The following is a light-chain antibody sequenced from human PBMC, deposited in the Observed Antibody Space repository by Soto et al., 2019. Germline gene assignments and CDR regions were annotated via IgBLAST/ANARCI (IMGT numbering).Light chain of an antibody. CDR3: SSYTTRSTLVV. J-gene: IGLJ2*01. Sequence: QAVVTQPASVSGSPGQSITISCTGTSSDVGGYNYVSWYQQHPGKAPKLMIYEVSNRPSGVSNRFSGSKSGNTASLTISGLQAEDEADYYCSSYTTRSTLVVFGGRTKLTVL. CDR1: SSDVGGYNY. CDR2: EVS. V-gene: IGLV2-14*01.